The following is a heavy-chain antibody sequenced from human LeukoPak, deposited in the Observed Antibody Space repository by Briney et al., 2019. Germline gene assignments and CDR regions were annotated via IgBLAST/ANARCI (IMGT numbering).Heavy chain of an antibody. CDR2: IYYSGST. CDR1: GGSIRSSGFF. D-gene: IGHD6-6*01. J-gene: IGHJ5*02. CDR3: ARYSSSSGWFDP. V-gene: IGHV4-39*01. Sequence: SETLSLTCSVSGGSIRSSGFFWVWIRQPPGKGLKWIGNIYYSGSTWYNPSLKSRVTVSVDTSKNQFSRRLSSVTAADTAVYYCARYSSSSGWFDPWGQGTLVTVSS.